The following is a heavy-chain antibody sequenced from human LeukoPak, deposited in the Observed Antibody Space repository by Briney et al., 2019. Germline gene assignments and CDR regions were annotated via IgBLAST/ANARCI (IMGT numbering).Heavy chain of an antibody. D-gene: IGHD3-16*02. V-gene: IGHV4-34*01. CDR2: INHSGST. Sequence: SETLSLTCAVYGGSFSGYYWSWIRQPPGKGLEWIGEINHSGSTNYNPPLKSRVTISVDTSKNQFSLKLSSVTAADTAVYYCARRTPYYVWGSYRQYYFDYWGQGTLVTVSS. CDR3: ARRTPYYVWGSYRQYYFDY. CDR1: GGSFSGYY. J-gene: IGHJ4*02.